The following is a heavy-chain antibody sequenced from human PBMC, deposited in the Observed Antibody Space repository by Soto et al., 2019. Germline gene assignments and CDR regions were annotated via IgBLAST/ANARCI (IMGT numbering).Heavy chain of an antibody. CDR1: GYTFTGYY. Sequence: ASVKVSCKASGYTFTGYYMHWVRQAPGQGLEWMGWINPNNGGTNYAQKFQGWVTMTRDTSISTAYMELSRLRSDDTAVCYCARDGQEGSSSSAYYYYYYGMDVWGQGTTVTVSS. D-gene: IGHD6-6*01. V-gene: IGHV1-2*04. CDR2: INPNNGGT. CDR3: ARDGQEGSSSSAYYYYYYGMDV. J-gene: IGHJ6*02.